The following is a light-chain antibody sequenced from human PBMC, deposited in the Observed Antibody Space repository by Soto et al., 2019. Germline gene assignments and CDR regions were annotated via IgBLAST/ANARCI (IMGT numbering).Light chain of an antibody. CDR1: QSVSSN. CDR2: GAS. Sequence: EIVMTQSPVTLSVSPGERATLPCRASQSVSSNLAWYQHKPGQAPRLLIFGASTRATGIPGRFSGSGSGTEFTLTISSLQSEDFAVYYCQQYNDWPLTFGGGTKVEIK. J-gene: IGKJ4*01. V-gene: IGKV3-15*01. CDR3: QQYNDWPLT.